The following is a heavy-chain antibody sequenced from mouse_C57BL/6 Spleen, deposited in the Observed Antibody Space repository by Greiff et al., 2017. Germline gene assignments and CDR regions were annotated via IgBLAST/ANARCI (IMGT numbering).Heavy chain of an antibody. CDR2: IYPGSGST. J-gene: IGHJ1*03. CDR3: AREDYYCSSYFDV. D-gene: IGHD1-1*01. CDR1: GYTFTSYW. V-gene: IGHV1-55*01. Sequence: QVQLQQPGAVLVKPGASVKMSCKASGYTFTSYWITWVKQRPGQGLEWIGDIYPGSGSTNYNEKFKSKATLTVDTSSSTAYMQLSSLTSEDSAVYYCAREDYYCSSYFDVWGTGTTVTVSS.